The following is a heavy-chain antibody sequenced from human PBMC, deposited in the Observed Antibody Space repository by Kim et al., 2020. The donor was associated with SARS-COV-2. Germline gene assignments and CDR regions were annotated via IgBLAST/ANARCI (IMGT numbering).Heavy chain of an antibody. Sequence: SETLSLTCAVYGGSFSGYYWSWIRQPPGKGLEWIGEINHSGSTNYNPSLKSRVTISVDTSKNQFSLKLSSVTAADTAVYYCARGRKPKPFDYWGQGTLVT. CDR1: GGSFSGYY. J-gene: IGHJ4*02. CDR3: ARGRKPKPFDY. CDR2: INHSGST. V-gene: IGHV4-34*01.